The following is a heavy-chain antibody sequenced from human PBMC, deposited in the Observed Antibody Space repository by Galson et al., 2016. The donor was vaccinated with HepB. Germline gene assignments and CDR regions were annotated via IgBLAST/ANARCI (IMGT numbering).Heavy chain of an antibody. Sequence: SLRLSCAASGFTFSTYNMNWVRQAPGKGPEWVSSISNSNSYIYYTDSVKGRFTISRDNAKNSLYLQMNSLRAEDTAVYYCARDFGYCSSTSCYKGGLFYYYGMDVWGQGTTVTVSS. CDR1: GFTFSTYN. J-gene: IGHJ6*02. V-gene: IGHV3-21*01. CDR3: ARDFGYCSSTSCYKGGLFYYYGMDV. D-gene: IGHD2-2*02. CDR2: ISNSNSYI.